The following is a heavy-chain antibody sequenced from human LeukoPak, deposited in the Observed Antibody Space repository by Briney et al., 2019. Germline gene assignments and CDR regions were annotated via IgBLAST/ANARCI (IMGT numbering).Heavy chain of an antibody. Sequence: GGSLRLSCAASGFTFSDHYMDWVRQAPEKGLEWVGRIRNKANGYTTQYAASVKGRFTISRDDSTKSLYLQMNSLRAEDTAVYYCARDVGAAMVPTFDYWGQGTLVTVSS. CDR3: ARDVGAAMVPTFDY. CDR1: GFTFSDHY. V-gene: IGHV3-72*01. J-gene: IGHJ4*02. D-gene: IGHD2-2*01. CDR2: IRNKANGYTT.